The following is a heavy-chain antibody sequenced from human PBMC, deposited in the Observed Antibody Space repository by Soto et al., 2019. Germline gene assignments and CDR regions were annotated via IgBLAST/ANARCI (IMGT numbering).Heavy chain of an antibody. D-gene: IGHD4-17*01. V-gene: IGHV4-59*08. CDR2: IYCSGST. Sequence: SETLSLTCTGSGGAISSYYWGWIRQPPGKGLEWIGYIYCSGSTNYNPSLKSRVTISVDTSKNQFSLKLSSVTAADTAVYYCARAYGDYVFDFWGQGTLVTVS. CDR3: ARAYGDYVFDF. CDR1: GGAISSYY. J-gene: IGHJ4*02.